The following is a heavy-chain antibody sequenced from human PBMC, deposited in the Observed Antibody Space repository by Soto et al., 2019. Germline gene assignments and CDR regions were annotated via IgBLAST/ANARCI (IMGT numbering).Heavy chain of an antibody. V-gene: IGHV3-43*01. J-gene: IGHJ4*02. CDR1: GFSLDAYT. CDR3: AKDNGLVGGKDY. CDR2: ISWDGYNT. Sequence: EVQLVESGGVVVQPGGSLRLSCAASGFSLDAYTMQWVRQAPGKGLEWVSLISWDGYNTYYADSVKGRFTISRDKSTNSLYLQMNSLRTVDTAVYYCAKDNGLVGGKDYWGQGTLVTVSS. D-gene: IGHD1-26*01.